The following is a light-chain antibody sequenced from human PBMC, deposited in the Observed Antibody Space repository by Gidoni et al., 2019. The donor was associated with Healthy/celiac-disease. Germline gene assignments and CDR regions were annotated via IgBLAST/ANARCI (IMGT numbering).Light chain of an antibody. CDR3: QQYYSNPWT. J-gene: IGKJ1*01. CDR1: QSVLYSSNNKNY. Sequence: DIVMTQSPDSLAVSLGERATINCKSSQSVLYSSNNKNYLAWYQQKPGQPPKLLIYRASIRESGVPDRFSGSGSGADFTLTISSLQAEDVAVYHCQQYYSNPWTFXQXTKVEIK. CDR2: RAS. V-gene: IGKV4-1*01.